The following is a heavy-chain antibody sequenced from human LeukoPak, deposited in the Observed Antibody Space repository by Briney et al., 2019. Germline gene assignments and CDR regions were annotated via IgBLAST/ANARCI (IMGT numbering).Heavy chain of an antibody. V-gene: IGHV4-38-2*02. CDR3: ARTQYQDSAWVLTTYYYGSGSYTFDY. J-gene: IGHJ4*02. CDR2: IYHSGST. D-gene: IGHD3-10*01. Sequence: SETLSLTCTVSGYSISSGYYWGWIRQPPGKGLEWIGSIYHSGSTYYNPSLKSRVTISVDTSKNQFSLKLSSVTAADTAVYYCARTQYQDSAWVLTTYYYGSGSYTFDYWGQGTLVTVSS. CDR1: GYSISSGYY.